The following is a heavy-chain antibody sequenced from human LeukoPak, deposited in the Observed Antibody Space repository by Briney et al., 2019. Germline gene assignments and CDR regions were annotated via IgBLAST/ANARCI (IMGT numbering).Heavy chain of an antibody. V-gene: IGHV3-9*01. CDR3: AKGLYGSGSFHIRELPDY. Sequence: GRSLRLSCAASGFTFDDYVMHWVRQAPGKGLEWVSGISWNSGSIGYADSVKGRFTISRDNAKNSLYLQMNSLRPEDTALYYCAKGLYGSGSFHIRELPDYWGQGTQLTVSS. CDR1: GFTFDDYV. J-gene: IGHJ4*02. D-gene: IGHD3-10*01. CDR2: ISWNSGSI.